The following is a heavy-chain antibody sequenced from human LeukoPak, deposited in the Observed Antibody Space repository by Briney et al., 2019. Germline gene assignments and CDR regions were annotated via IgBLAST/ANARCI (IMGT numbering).Heavy chain of an antibody. D-gene: IGHD4-23*01. J-gene: IGHJ4*02. CDR1: GGSISSGSYY. Sequence: SETLSLTCTVSGGSISSGSYYWSWIRQPAGKGLEWIGRIYTSGSTNYNPSLKSRVTISVDTSKNQFSLKLSSVTAADTAVYYCARTHLTTVVTRFDYWGQGTLVTVSS. CDR2: IYTSGST. V-gene: IGHV4-61*02. CDR3: ARTHLTTVVTRFDY.